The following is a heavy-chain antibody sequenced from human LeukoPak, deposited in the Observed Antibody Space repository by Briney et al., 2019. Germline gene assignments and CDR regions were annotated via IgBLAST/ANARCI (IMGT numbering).Heavy chain of an antibody. CDR1: GGSISSYY. CDR2: IYYSGST. J-gene: IGHJ3*02. CDR3: AREYYYGSGSYSGAFDI. Sequence: KPSETLSLTCTVSGGSISSYYWSWIRQPPGKGLEWIGYIYYSGSTNHNPSLKSRVTISVDTSKNQFSLKLSSVTAADTAVYYCAREYYYGSGSYSGAFDIWGQGTMVTVSS. D-gene: IGHD3-10*01. V-gene: IGHV4-59*01.